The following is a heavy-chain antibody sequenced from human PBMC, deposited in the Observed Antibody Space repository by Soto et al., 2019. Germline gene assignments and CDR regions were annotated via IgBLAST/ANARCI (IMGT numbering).Heavy chain of an antibody. V-gene: IGHV1-69*13. CDR1: GGTFSSYA. D-gene: IGHD1-26*01. Sequence: SVKVSCKASGGTFSSYAISWVRQAPGQGLEWMGGIIPIFGTANYAQKFQGRVTITADESTSTAYMELSSLRSEDTAVYYCARDGGISGSYLSSSFDYWGQGTLVTVSS. J-gene: IGHJ4*02. CDR3: ARDGGISGSYLSSSFDY. CDR2: IIPIFGTA.